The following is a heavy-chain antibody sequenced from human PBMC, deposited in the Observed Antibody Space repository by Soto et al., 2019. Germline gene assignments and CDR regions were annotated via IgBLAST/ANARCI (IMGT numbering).Heavy chain of an antibody. CDR1: GGSFSGYY. Sequence: PSETLSLTCAVYGGSFSGYYWIWIRQPPGKGLEWIGEINHSGSTNYNPSLKSRVTISVDTSKNQFSLKLSSVTAADTAVYYCARRLPPSAAGYDYYYGMDVWGQGTTVTVSS. D-gene: IGHD6-13*01. V-gene: IGHV4-34*01. CDR3: ARRLPPSAAGYDYYYGMDV. CDR2: INHSGST. J-gene: IGHJ6*02.